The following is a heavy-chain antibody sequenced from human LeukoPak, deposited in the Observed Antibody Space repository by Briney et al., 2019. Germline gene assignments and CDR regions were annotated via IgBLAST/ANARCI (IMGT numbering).Heavy chain of an antibody. J-gene: IGHJ4*02. CDR1: GFTFSTYS. Sequence: GGSLRLSCAASGFTFSTYSMNWVRQAPGKGLEWVSSISSSSSYIYYADSVKGRFTISRDNAKNSLYLQMNSLRDEDTAVYYCARLIGDRTIYDYWGQGTLVTVSS. CDR2: ISSSSSYI. V-gene: IGHV3-21*01. D-gene: IGHD6-6*01. CDR3: ARLIGDRTIYDY.